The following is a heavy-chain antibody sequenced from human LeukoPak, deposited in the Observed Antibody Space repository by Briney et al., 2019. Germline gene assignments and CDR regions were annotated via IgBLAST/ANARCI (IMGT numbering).Heavy chain of an antibody. J-gene: IGHJ6*02. V-gene: IGHV3-74*03. CDR2: IKSDGSIT. Sequence: PGGSLRLSCAASGFTFSTFWMHWVRHASGKGLVWVSGIKSDGSITTYADSVKGRFTISRDNAENTLYLQMNSLRAEDTAVYYCARGRYYGMDVWGQGTTVTVSS. CDR3: ARGRYYGMDV. CDR1: GFTFSTFW.